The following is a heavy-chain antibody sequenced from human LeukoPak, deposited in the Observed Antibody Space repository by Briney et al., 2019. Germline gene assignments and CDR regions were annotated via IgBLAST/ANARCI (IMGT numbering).Heavy chain of an antibody. J-gene: IGHJ6*02. CDR2: IGTAGDT. CDR1: GFTFSSYD. V-gene: IGHV3-13*01. Sequence: GGSLRLSCAASGFTFSSYDMHWVRQATGKGLEWVSAIGTAGDTYYPGSVKGRFTISRENAKNSLYLQMNSLRAGDTAVYYCARALPPNGMDVWGQGTTVTVSS. CDR3: ARALPPNGMDV.